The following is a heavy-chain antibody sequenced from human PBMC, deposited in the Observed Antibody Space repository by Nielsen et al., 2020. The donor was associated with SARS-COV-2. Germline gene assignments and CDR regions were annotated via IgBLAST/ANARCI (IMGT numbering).Heavy chain of an antibody. CDR1: GFTFDDYG. V-gene: IGHV3-20*04. CDR3: ARVPITMVRGGYYYYYGMDV. CDR2: INWNGGST. D-gene: IGHD3-10*01. J-gene: IGHJ6*02. Sequence: GESLKTSCAASGFTFDDYGMSWVRQAPGKGLEWVSGINWNGGSTGYADSVKGRFTISRDNAKNSLYLQMNSLRAEDTAVYYCARVPITMVRGGYYYYYGMDVWGQGTTVTVSS.